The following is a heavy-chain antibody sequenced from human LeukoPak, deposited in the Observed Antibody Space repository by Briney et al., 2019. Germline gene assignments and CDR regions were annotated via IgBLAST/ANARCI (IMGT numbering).Heavy chain of an antibody. CDR3: ARETPVDWYFDL. CDR1: GYTFTSHG. Sequence: ASVKVSCKASGYTFTSHGISWVRQAPGQGLEWMGWISAYNGNTNYAQKLQGRVTMTTDTSTSTAYMELRSLRSDDTAVYYCARETPVDWYFDLWGRGTLVTASS. V-gene: IGHV1-18*01. CDR2: ISAYNGNT. J-gene: IGHJ2*01.